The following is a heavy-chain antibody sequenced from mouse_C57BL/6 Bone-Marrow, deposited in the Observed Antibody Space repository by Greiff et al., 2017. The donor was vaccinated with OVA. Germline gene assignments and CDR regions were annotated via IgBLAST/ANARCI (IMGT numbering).Heavy chain of an antibody. CDR2: INPYNGGT. CDR1: GYTFTDYY. J-gene: IGHJ4*01. D-gene: IGHD1-1*01. Sequence: VQLQQSGPVLVKPGASVKMSCKASGYTFTDYYMNWVKQSHGKSLEWIGVINPYNGGTSYNQKFKGKATLTVDKSSSTAYMELNSLTSEDSAVYYCANYYGSSGAMDYWGQGTSVTVSS. CDR3: ANYYGSSGAMDY. V-gene: IGHV1-19*01.